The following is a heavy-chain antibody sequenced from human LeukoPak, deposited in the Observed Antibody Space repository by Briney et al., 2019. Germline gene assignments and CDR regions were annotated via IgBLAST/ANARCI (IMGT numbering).Heavy chain of an antibody. CDR3: ARGPYAYTSSATLGSYNWFDP. J-gene: IGHJ5*02. D-gene: IGHD2-2*02. CDR1: GYSFPNYW. V-gene: IGHV5-51*01. CDR2: IYPVDSHT. Sequence: GESLKISCKGSGYSFPNYWIGWVRQIPGKGLEWMRIIYPVDSHTRYSPSLQDQVTISVDKSISTAYLQWSSLKASDTAMYYCARGPYAYTSSATLGSYNWFDPWGQGSLVTVSS.